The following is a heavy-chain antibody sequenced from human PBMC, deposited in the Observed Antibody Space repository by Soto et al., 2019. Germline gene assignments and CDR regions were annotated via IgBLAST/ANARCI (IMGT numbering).Heavy chain of an antibody. Sequence: SETLSLTCTVSGGSISSGDYYWSWIRQPPGKGLEWIGYIYYSGSTYYNPSLKSRVTISVDTSKNQFSLKLSSVTAADTAVYYCARGDYSNYAYFDYWGQGTLVTVSS. J-gene: IGHJ4*02. CDR3: ARGDYSNYAYFDY. CDR2: IYYSGST. D-gene: IGHD4-4*01. CDR1: GGSISSGDYY. V-gene: IGHV4-30-4*01.